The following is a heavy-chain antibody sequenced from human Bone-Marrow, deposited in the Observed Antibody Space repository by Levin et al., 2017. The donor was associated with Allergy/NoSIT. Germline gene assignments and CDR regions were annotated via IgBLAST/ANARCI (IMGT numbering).Heavy chain of an antibody. D-gene: IGHD2-15*01. CDR1: GGSFSGYY. Sequence: SETLSLTCAVYGGSFSGYYWSWIRQPPGKGLEWIGEINHSGSTNYNPSLKSRVTISVDTSKNQFSLKLSSVTAADTAVYYCARAQDIVVVVAETGSWFDPWGQGTLVTVSS. CDR3: ARAQDIVVVVAETGSWFDP. CDR2: INHSGST. V-gene: IGHV4-34*01. J-gene: IGHJ5*02.